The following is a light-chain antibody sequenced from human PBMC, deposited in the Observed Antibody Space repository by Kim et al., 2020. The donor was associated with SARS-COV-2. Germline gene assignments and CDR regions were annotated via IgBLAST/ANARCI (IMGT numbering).Light chain of an antibody. J-gene: IGLJ3*02. V-gene: IGLV2-14*03. CDR1: SSDVGGYDY. CDR3: SAYTTSTTWV. CDR2: DVN. Sequence: QSALTQPASVSGSPGQSVTISCTGTSSDVGGYDYVSWFQQHPGKAPKLMIYDVNNRPSGVSNRFSGSKSGNTASPTISGLQAEDEADYYCSAYTTSTTWVFGGGTQLTVL.